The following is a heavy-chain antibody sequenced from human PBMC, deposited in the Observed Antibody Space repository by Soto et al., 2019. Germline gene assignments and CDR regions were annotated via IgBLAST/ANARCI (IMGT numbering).Heavy chain of an antibody. CDR2: IYYSGST. V-gene: IGHV4-59*05. D-gene: IGHD3-22*01. CDR1: GDSISVYN. Sequence: SETLSLTCSVSGDSISVYNWSWIRQPPGKGLEWIGSIYYSGSTYYNPSLKSRVTISVDTSKNQFSLKLSSVTAADTAVYYCARHRYYDSSGYQGMDVWGQGTTVTVSS. CDR3: ARHRYYDSSGYQGMDV. J-gene: IGHJ6*02.